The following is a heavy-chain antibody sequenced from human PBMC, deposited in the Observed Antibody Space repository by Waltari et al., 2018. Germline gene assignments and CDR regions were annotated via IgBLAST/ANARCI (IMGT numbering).Heavy chain of an antibody. V-gene: IGHV4-39*01. J-gene: IGHJ4*02. CDR1: GGSISSSSYY. Sequence: QLQLQESGPGLVKPSETLSLTCTVSGGSISSSSYYWGWIRQPPGKGLEWIGSIYYSGSTYYHPSLKNRVTISVDTSKNQFSLKLSSVTAADTAVYYCARHRFTIFGVVPPYFDYWGQGTLVTVSS. CDR3: ARHRFTIFGVVPPYFDY. CDR2: IYYSGST. D-gene: IGHD3-3*01.